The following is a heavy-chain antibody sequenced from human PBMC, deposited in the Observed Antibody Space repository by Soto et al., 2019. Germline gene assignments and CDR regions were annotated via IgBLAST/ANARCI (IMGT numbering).Heavy chain of an antibody. D-gene: IGHD3-10*01. CDR2: VNPNTGDT. Sequence: QVQLVQSGAELKKPGASVKVSCKASGYTFSNYDMNWVRQATGQGPELLAWVNPNTGDTGYAQKFECRVTLTTVISTTTAYMELTSLRSEDTAIYSCAKVSRKGSAIDFDYWGQGTLITVSS. V-gene: IGHV1-8*01. CDR3: AKVSRKGSAIDFDY. CDR1: GYTFSNYD. J-gene: IGHJ4*02.